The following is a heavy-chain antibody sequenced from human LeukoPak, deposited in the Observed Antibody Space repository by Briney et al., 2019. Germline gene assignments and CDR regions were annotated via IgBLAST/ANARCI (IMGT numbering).Heavy chain of an antibody. J-gene: IGHJ5*02. CDR3: AGRYSYGYVGS. V-gene: IGHV4-59*01. Sequence: AETLSLTCTVSGGSISSYYWSRIRQPPGKGLEWIGYIYYTGSTNFNPSLKSRVTMSVDTSKNQFSLKLSSVTAAGTAVYYCAGRYSYGYVGSWGQGTLVTVSS. D-gene: IGHD5-18*01. CDR1: GGSISSYY. CDR2: IYYTGST.